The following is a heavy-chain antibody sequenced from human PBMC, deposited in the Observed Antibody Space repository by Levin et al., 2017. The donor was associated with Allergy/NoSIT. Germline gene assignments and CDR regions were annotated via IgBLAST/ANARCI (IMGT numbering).Heavy chain of an antibody. J-gene: IGHJ4*02. D-gene: IGHD3-16*01. Sequence: PSETLSLTCTVSGGSISSYYWSWIRQPPGKGLEWIGYIYYSGSTNYNPSLKSRVTISVDTSKNQFSLKLSSVTAADTAVYYCARVWGSPHTAGGYYFDYWGQGTLVTVSS. CDR1: GGSISSYY. CDR2: IYYSGST. V-gene: IGHV4-59*01. CDR3: ARVWGSPHTAGGYYFDY.